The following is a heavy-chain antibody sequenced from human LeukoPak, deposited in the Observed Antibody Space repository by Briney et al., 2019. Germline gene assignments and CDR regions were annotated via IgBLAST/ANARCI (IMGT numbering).Heavy chain of an antibody. CDR2: INPNSGGT. CDR3: ARDRGVDYCSGGSCAHYYYYMDV. V-gene: IGHV1-2*02. J-gene: IGHJ6*03. D-gene: IGHD2-15*01. CDR1: GYTFTGYY. Sequence: GASVKVSCKASGYTFTGYYMHWVRQAPGQGLEWMGWINPNSGGTNYAQKFQGRVTMTRDTSISTAYMELSRLRSDDTAVYYCARDRGVDYCSGGSCAHYYYYMDVWGKGTTVTISS.